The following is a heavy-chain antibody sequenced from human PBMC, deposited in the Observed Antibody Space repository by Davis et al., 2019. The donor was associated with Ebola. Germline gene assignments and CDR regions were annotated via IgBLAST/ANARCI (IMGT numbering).Heavy chain of an antibody. J-gene: IGHJ6*02. D-gene: IGHD2-15*01. Sequence: ASVKVSCKAPGYTFTSYYMHWVRHAPGQGLEWMGIINPSGGSTSYAQKFQGRVTMTRDTSTSTVYMELSSLRSEDTAVYYCAREEIVVVVAATQYYYYGMDVWGQGTTVTVSS. CDR1: GYTFTSYY. CDR3: AREEIVVVVAATQYYYYGMDV. CDR2: INPSGGST. V-gene: IGHV1-46*01.